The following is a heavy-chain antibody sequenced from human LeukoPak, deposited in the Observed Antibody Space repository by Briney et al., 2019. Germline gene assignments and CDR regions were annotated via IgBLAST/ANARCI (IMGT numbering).Heavy chain of an antibody. V-gene: IGHV4-34*01. Sequence: KPSETLSLTCAVSGISFDDYYWSWVRQTPGKGQEWIGEINHSGYTNDSPSLKSRVTLSIDTSRKQFSLNLRSVTVADTGIYYCTRMTAGHDYWGQGTLVTVSS. CDR3: TRMTAGHDY. CDR2: INHSGYT. CDR1: GISFDDYY. D-gene: IGHD2-21*02. J-gene: IGHJ4*02.